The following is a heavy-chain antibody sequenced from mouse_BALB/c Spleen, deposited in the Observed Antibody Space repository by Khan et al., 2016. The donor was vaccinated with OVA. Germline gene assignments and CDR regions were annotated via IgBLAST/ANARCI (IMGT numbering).Heavy chain of an antibody. CDR2: INPTSGYT. V-gene: IGHV1-7*01. CDR1: GYTFTTYW. J-gene: IGHJ2*01. CDR3: TRDRIDY. Sequence: VQLQESGAELAKPGASVKMSCKASGYTFTTYWMHWIKQRPGQGLEWIGYINPTSGYTYYNEKFKDRATLSADKSSSTAYMQLTSLTSEDAAVYYCTRDRIDYWGQGTTLTVSS.